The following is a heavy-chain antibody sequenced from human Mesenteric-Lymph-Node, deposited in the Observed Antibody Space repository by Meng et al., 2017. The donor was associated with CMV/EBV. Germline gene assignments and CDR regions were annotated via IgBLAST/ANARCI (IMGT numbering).Heavy chain of an antibody. Sequence: GESLKISCEAPTFTMRNHYMSWVRQAPGKGLEWVSAISGSGGSTYYADSVKGRFTISRDNSKNTLYLQMNSLRAEDTAVYYCAKESITIFGVDKYYFDYWGQGTLVTVSS. CDR2: ISGSGGST. D-gene: IGHD3-3*01. CDR3: AKESITIFGVDKYYFDY. V-gene: IGHV3-23*01. CDR1: TFTMRNHY. J-gene: IGHJ4*02.